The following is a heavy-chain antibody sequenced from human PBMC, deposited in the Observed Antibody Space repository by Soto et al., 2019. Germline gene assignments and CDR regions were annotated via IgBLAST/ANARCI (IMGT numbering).Heavy chain of an antibody. CDR3: ATDCSSSGCFDN. J-gene: IGHJ4*02. Sequence: GGSLRLSCAASGFTFSSYRMNWVRQAPGKGLEWVSYISSSRSTIDYADSVKGRFTISRDNAKNSLYLQMNSLRAEDTAVYYCATDCSSSGCFDNWGQGTLVTVSS. D-gene: IGHD2-2*01. CDR2: ISSSRSTI. V-gene: IGHV3-48*01. CDR1: GFTFSSYR.